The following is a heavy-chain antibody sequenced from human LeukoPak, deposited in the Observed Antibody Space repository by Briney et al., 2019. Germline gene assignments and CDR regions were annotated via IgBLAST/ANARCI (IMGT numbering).Heavy chain of an antibody. J-gene: IGHJ4*02. CDR2: IWYDGSNK. Sequence: GGSLRLSCAASGFTFSSYGMHWVSHAPGKGLEWVAVIWYDGSNKYYADSVKGRFTISRDNSKNTLYLQMNSLRAEDTAVYYCARELGGYSYGFGDYWGQGTLVTVSS. V-gene: IGHV3-33*01. CDR3: ARELGGYSYGFGDY. D-gene: IGHD5-18*01. CDR1: GFTFSSYG.